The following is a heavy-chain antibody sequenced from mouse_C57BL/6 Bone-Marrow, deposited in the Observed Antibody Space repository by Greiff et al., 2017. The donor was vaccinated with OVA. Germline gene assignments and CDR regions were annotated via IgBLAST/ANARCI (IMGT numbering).Heavy chain of an antibody. J-gene: IGHJ2*01. CDR3: ARGGYDYGFDY. D-gene: IGHD2-4*01. V-gene: IGHV5-4*03. Sequence: EVKLMESGGGLVKPGGSLKLSCAASGFTFSSYAMSWVRQTPDKRLEWVATISDGGSYTYYPDNVKGRFTISRDNAKNKLYLQMSHLKSEDTAMYYCARGGYDYGFDYWGQGTTLTVSS. CDR1: GFTFSSYA. CDR2: ISDGGSYT.